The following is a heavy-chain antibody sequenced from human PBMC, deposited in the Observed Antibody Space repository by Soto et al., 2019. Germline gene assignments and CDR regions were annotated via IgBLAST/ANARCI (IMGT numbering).Heavy chain of an antibody. CDR2: IRNKANKYTT. J-gene: IGHJ4*02. CDR1: GFTFSDHY. D-gene: IGHD2-15*01. Sequence: PGGSLRLSCAASGFTFSDHYMDWVRQAPGKGLEWVGRIRNKANKYTTDYAASVKGRFTISRDDSKNSLYLQMDSLKTEDTAIYYCVSGYCSSATCYSSPGNYWGQGTLVTVSS. CDR3: VSGYCSSATCYSSPGNY. V-gene: IGHV3-72*01.